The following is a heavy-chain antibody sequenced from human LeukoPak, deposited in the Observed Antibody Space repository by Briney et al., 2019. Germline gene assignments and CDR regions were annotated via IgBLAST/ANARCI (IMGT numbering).Heavy chain of an antibody. CDR1: GFTFSDYA. Sequence: GGSLRLSCAASGFTFSDYAMHWVRQAPGKGLEWVAVISKDGSDKYYPGSVRGRFTISRDNSKNTIYLQMDSLRAEDTAIYYCARDYWWNYDYWGQGTLVAVSS. V-gene: IGHV3-30-3*01. CDR3: ARDYWWNYDY. D-gene: IGHD1-7*01. CDR2: ISKDGSDK. J-gene: IGHJ4*02.